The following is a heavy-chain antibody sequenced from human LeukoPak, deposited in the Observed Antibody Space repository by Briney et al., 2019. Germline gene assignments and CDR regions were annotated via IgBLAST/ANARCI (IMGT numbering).Heavy chain of an antibody. V-gene: IGHV1-24*01. Sequence: ASVKVSCKVSGYTLTELSMHWVRQAPGKGLEGMGGFGPEDGETIYAQKFQGRVTMTEDTSTDTAYMELSSLRSEDTTVYYCATRLDLDTAFDCGQGTLVTVSS. CDR2: FGPEDGET. CDR3: ATRLDLDTAFD. J-gene: IGHJ4*02. CDR1: GYTLTELS. D-gene: IGHD5-18*01.